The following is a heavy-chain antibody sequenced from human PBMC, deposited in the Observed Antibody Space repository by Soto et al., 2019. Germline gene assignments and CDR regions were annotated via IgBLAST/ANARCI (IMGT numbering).Heavy chain of an antibody. V-gene: IGHV4-34*01. CDR1: GGSFSGYY. D-gene: IGHD2-15*01. J-gene: IGHJ5*02. Sequence: QVQLQQWGAGLLKPSETLSLTCAVYGGSFSGYYWSWIRQPPGKGLEWIGEINHSGNTNYNPSLKSRVTISVDTSKNQFSLKLSSVTAADTAVYYCARGGIVVVVAATPRWFDPWGQGTLVTVSS. CDR3: ARGGIVVVVAATPRWFDP. CDR2: INHSGNT.